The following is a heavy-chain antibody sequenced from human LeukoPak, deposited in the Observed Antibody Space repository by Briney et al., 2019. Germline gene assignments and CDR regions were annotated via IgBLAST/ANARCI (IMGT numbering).Heavy chain of an antibody. D-gene: IGHD5-24*01. J-gene: IGHJ4*02. CDR3: ARDNNFYYFDY. CDR2: ISGSGGST. V-gene: IGHV3-23*01. CDR1: GFTFSSYA. Sequence: GGSLRLSCAASGFTFSSYAMSWVRQAPGKGLEWVSAISGSGGSTDYADSVKGRFTISRDNPKITLFLQMNSLRAEDTAVYYCARDNNFYYFDYWGQGTLVTVSS.